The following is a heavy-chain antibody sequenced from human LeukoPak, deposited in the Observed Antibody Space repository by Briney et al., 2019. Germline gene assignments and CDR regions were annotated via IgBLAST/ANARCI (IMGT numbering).Heavy chain of an antibody. Sequence: SETLSLTCAVYGGSFSGYYWSWIRQPPGKGLEWIGEINHSGSTNYNPSLKSRVTISVDTSKNQFSLKLSSVTAADTAVYYCARAYVLRSLEWPNGAFDIWGQGTMVTVSS. J-gene: IGHJ3*02. CDR1: GGSFSGYY. V-gene: IGHV4-34*01. D-gene: IGHD3-3*01. CDR3: ARAYVLRSLEWPNGAFDI. CDR2: INHSGST.